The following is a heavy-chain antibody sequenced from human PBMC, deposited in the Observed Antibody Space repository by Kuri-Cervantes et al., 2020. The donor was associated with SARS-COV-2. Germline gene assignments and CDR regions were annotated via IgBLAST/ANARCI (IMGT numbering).Heavy chain of an antibody. CDR3: ARELRVLTGSNAFDI. Sequence: GESLKISCAASGFTVSSNYMSWVRQAPGKGLEWVSVIYSGGSTYYADSVKGRFTISRDNSKNTLYLQMNSLRAEDTAVYYCARELRVLTGSNAFDIWGQGTMVTVSS. CDR2: IYSGGST. V-gene: IGHV3-53*01. D-gene: IGHD3-9*01. CDR1: GFTVSSNY. J-gene: IGHJ3*02.